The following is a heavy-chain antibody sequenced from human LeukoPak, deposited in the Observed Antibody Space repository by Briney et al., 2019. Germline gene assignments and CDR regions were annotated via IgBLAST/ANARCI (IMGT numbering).Heavy chain of an antibody. CDR3: ARDRLAVAADWFDP. Sequence: TGGSLRLSCAASGFTFSDYYMSWIRQVPGKGLEWVSYISSSGSTIYYADSVKGRFTISRDNAKNSLYLQMNSLRAEDTAVYYCARDRLAVAADWFDPWGQGTLVTVSS. V-gene: IGHV3-11*01. CDR2: ISSSGSTI. D-gene: IGHD6-19*01. J-gene: IGHJ5*02. CDR1: GFTFSDYY.